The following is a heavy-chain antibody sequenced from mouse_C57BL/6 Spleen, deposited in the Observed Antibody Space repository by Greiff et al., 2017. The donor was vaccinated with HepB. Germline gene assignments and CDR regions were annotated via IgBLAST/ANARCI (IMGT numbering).Heavy chain of an antibody. CDR1: GFTFSSYG. V-gene: IGHV5-6*01. J-gene: IGHJ1*03. D-gene: IGHD2-4*01. CDR2: ISSGGSYT. CDR3: ARQYDYDGSYWYFDV. Sequence: EVQLVESGGDLVKPGGSLKLSCAASGFTFSSYGMSWVRQTPDKRLEWVATISSGGSYTYYPDSVKGRFTISRDNAKNTLYLQMSSLKSEDTAMYYCARQYDYDGSYWYFDVWGTGTTVTVSS.